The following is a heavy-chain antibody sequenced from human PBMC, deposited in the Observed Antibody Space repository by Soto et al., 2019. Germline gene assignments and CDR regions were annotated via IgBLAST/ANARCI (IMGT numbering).Heavy chain of an antibody. D-gene: IGHD3-3*01. V-gene: IGHV1-24*01. J-gene: IGHJ6*02. CDR1: GYTLTELS. CDR2: FDPEDGET. Sequence: ASVKVSCQVSGYTLTELSMHWVRQAPGKGLEWMGGFDPEDGETIYAQKFQGRVTMTEDTSTDTAYMELSSLRSEDQAVYYCATDYYDFWSGPTRAYYGMDVWGQGTTVTVSS. CDR3: ATDYYDFWSGPTRAYYGMDV.